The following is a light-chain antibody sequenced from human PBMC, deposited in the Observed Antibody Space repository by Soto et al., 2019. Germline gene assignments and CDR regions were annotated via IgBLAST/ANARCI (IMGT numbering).Light chain of an antibody. V-gene: IGKV1-39*01. CDR2: ASS. CDR1: QSIRKY. J-gene: IGKJ5*01. Sequence: DIQITQSPTSLSASVVDRVIITCRASQSIRKYLNWYQQKPGEAPKFLIYASSSLQSGVPSRFSGSGSGTDFTLTINSLLPEDFATYYCQQGYTSAITFGQGTRLEIK. CDR3: QQGYTSAIT.